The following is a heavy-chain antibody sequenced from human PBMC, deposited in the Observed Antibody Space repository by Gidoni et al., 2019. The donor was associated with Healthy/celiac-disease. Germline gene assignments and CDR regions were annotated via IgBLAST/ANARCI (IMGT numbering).Heavy chain of an antibody. Sequence: QVQLQESGPGLVKPSETLSLTCTVSGGSISSSYWSWIRQPPGKGLEWIGYIYYSGSTNYNPSLKSRVTISVDTSKNQFALKLSSVTAADTAVYYCAREGVVVPAANPKPTYYFDYWGQGTLVTVSS. CDR2: IYYSGST. CDR1: GGSISSSY. V-gene: IGHV4-59*01. CDR3: AREGVVVPAANPKPTYYFDY. D-gene: IGHD2-2*01. J-gene: IGHJ4*02.